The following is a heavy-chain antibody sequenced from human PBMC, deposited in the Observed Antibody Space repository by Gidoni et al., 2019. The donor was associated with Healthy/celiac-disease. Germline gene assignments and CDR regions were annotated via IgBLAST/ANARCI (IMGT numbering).Heavy chain of an antibody. CDR2: IYYSGST. V-gene: IGHV4-59*08. CDR1: GGSISSYY. CDR3: AGRMYSSSDGGWFDP. Sequence: QVQLQGSGPGLVKPSETLSLTCPVSGGSISSYYWSSLRQPPGKGLEWIGYIYYSGSTNYHPSLKSRVTISVDTSKNQFSLKLSSVTAADTAVDYCAGRMYSSSDGGWFDPWGQGTLVTVSS. D-gene: IGHD6-6*01. J-gene: IGHJ5*02.